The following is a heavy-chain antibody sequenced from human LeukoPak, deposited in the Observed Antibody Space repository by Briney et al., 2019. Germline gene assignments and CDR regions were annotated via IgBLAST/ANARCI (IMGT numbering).Heavy chain of an antibody. D-gene: IGHD6-13*01. CDR3: ARRWRRSSWYYFDY. J-gene: IGHJ4*02. CDR2: IYLGGSDT. CDR1: GYSFTNYW. V-gene: IGHV5-51*01. Sequence: GESLKISCKASGYSFTNYWIGWVRQVPGEGLEWIGLIYLGGSDTRYSPSFQGQVTISADKSINTAYLQWSSLKASDTAMYYCARRWRRSSWYYFDYWGQGTLVTVSS.